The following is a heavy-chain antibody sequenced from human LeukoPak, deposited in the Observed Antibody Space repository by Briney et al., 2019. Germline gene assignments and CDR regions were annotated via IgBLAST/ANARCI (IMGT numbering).Heavy chain of an antibody. CDR2: ISAYNGNT. D-gene: IGHD2-15*01. CDR3: ARDRKGYCSGDICYRVAFDI. V-gene: IGHV1-18*01. J-gene: IGHJ3*02. CDR1: GYTFTNYG. Sequence: ASVKVSCKASGYTFTNYGISWVRQAPGQGLECMGWISAYNGNTNYAQRFQGRVTMTTDTSTSTAYMELRSLRSDDTAAYYCARDRKGYCSGDICYRVAFDIWGQGTMVTVSS.